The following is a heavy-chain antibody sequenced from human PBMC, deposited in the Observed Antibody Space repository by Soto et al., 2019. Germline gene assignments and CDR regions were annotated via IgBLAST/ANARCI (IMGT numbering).Heavy chain of an antibody. V-gene: IGHV3-64D*06. D-gene: IGHD5-12*01. CDR2: ILSNGGST. CDR3: VKDSIVATTSYFDY. Sequence: GGSLRLSCSASGFTFSRYTMHWVRQAPGKGLEYVSAILSNGGSTYYADSVKGRFTISRDNSKNTLYLQMSSLRTEDTAVYYCVKDSIVATTSYFDYWGQGTLVTVSS. CDR1: GFTFSRYT. J-gene: IGHJ4*02.